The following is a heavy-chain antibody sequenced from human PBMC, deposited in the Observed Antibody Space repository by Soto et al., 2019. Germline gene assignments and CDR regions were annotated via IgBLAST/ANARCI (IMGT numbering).Heavy chain of an antibody. V-gene: IGHV3-23*01. CDR3: AKGKDWLPHTEDAFDI. CDR2: ISGSGGST. CDR1: GFTCSSFD. J-gene: IGHJ3*02. Sequence: EVQLLESGGGLVQPGGALRLSCAASGFTCSSFDMSWVRQAPGKVLEWGSAISGSGGSTYYADSVKGRFTIFRDNSKNTLYLQMNSLRAEDTAVYYCAKGKDWLPHTEDAFDIWGQGTLVTVSS. D-gene: IGHD3-9*01.